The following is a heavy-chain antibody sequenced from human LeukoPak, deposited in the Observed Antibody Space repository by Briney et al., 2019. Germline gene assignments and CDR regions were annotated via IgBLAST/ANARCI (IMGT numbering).Heavy chain of an antibody. CDR2: IIPIFGTA. D-gene: IGHD4-23*01. CDR1: GGTFSSYA. CDR3: ARDIRDYGGNLPSDY. V-gene: IGHV1-69*05. Sequence: ASVKVSCKASGGTFSSYAISWVRQAPGQGLEWMGRIIPIFGTANYAQKFQGRVTITTDESTSTAYMELSSLRSEDTAVYYCARDIRDYGGNLPSDYWGQGTLSPSPQ. J-gene: IGHJ4*02.